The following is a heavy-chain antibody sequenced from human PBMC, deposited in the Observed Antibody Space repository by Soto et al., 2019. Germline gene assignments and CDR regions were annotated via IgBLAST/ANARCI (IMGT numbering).Heavy chain of an antibody. D-gene: IGHD2-8*01. CDR2: IKQDGSEK. CDR3: ARGASPYAMDAFDI. J-gene: IGHJ3*02. Sequence: GGSLRLSCAASGFTLSSYWMSWVRQAPGKGLEWVANIKQDGSEKYYVDSVKGRFTISRDNAKNSLYLQMNSLRAEDTAVYYSARGASPYAMDAFDIWGQGTMVTVSS. CDR1: GFTLSSYW. V-gene: IGHV3-7*01.